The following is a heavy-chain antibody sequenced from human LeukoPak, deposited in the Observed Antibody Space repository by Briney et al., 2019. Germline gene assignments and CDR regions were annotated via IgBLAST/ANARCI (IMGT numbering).Heavy chain of an antibody. J-gene: IGHJ3*02. D-gene: IGHD2-2*01. CDR2: ISGSGGST. V-gene: IGHV3-23*01. Sequence: PGGSLRLSCAASGFTFSSYAMSWVRQAPGKGLEWVSAISGSGGSTYYADSVKGRFTISRDNSKNTLYLQMNSLRAEDTAVYYCAKDRPRPAAMYDAFDIWGQGTMVTVSS. CDR3: AKDRPRPAAMYDAFDI. CDR1: GFTFSSYA.